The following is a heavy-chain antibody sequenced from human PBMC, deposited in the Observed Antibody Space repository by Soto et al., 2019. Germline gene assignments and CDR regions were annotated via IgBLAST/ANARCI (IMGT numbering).Heavy chain of an antibody. CDR2: ISYDGSNK. CDR1: GFTFSSYG. D-gene: IGHD2-2*01. Sequence: GGSLRLSCAASGFTFSSYGMHWVRQAPGKGLEWVAVISYDGSNKYYADSVKGRFTISRDNSKNTPYLQMNSLRAEDTAVYYCAKDLDIVVVPAAIRLYYYYYGMDVWGQGTTVTSP. J-gene: IGHJ6*02. CDR3: AKDLDIVVVPAAIRLYYYYYGMDV. V-gene: IGHV3-30*18.